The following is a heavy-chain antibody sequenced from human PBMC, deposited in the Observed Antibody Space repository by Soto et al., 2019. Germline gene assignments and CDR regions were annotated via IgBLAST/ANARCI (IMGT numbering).Heavy chain of an antibody. V-gene: IGHV1-2*02. CDR2: INPNSGGT. J-gene: IGHJ4*02. CDR1: GYTFTGYY. CDR3: ARLEKQHLAFDY. Sequence: ALVKVSCKASGYTFTGYYMHWVRQAPGQGLEWMGWINPNSGGTNYAQKFQGRVSMTRDTSITTAYMELSRLRSDDTAVYYCARLEKQHLAFDYWGQGTLVTVSS. D-gene: IGHD6-13*01.